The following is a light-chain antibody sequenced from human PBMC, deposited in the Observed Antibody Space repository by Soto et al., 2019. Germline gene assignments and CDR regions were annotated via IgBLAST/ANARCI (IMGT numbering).Light chain of an antibody. CDR2: LGS. Sequence: EIVMTQSPLSLPVTPGEPASISCRSSQSLLNKFGYSHLDRYLQKPGQSPQLLIYLGSTRACGVPDRFSGSGSGTEFTLKISRVEAEDVGVYDCMGALTFGGGNNVEIK. CDR3: MGALT. CDR1: QSLLNKFGYSH. V-gene: IGKV2-28*01. J-gene: IGKJ4*02.